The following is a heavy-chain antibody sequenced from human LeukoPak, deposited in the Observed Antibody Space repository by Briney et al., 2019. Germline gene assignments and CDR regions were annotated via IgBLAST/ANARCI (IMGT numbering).Heavy chain of an antibody. J-gene: IGHJ4*02. CDR1: GDSISSYY. D-gene: IGHD6-19*01. V-gene: IGHV4-59*01. Sequence: SETLSLTCTVSGDSISSYYWSWIRQPPGKALEWIGYIYYSGSTNYSPSLKSRVTMSVDTSKNQFSLKLSSVTAADTAVYYCARATSGWYGLFDYWGQGTLVIVSS. CDR2: IYYSGST. CDR3: ARATSGWYGLFDY.